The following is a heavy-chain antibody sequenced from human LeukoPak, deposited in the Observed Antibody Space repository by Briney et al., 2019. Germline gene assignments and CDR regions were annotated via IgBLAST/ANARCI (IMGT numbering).Heavy chain of an antibody. Sequence: HPGGSLRLSCAASGFTFDDYAMHWVRQAPGKGLEWVSGISWNSGSIGYADSVKGRFTISRDNAKNSLYLQMNSLRAEDTALYYCAKGGGYNLGYYFDYWGQGTLVTVSS. V-gene: IGHV3-9*01. CDR1: GFTFDDYA. CDR3: AKGGGYNLGYYFDY. J-gene: IGHJ4*02. D-gene: IGHD5-24*01. CDR2: ISWNSGSI.